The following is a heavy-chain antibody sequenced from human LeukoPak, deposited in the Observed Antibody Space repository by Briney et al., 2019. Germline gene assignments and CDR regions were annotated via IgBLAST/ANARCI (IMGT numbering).Heavy chain of an antibody. CDR1: GYTFTSYY. D-gene: IGHD3-22*01. J-gene: IGHJ3*02. Sequence: ASVKVSCKASGYTFTSYYMHWVRQAPGQGLEWMGIINPSGGSTSYAQKFQGRVTMTRDTSTSTVYMELSSLRSEDTAVYYCARDDFYFYDSSGATDACDIWGRGTMVTVSS. V-gene: IGHV1-46*01. CDR3: ARDDFYFYDSSGATDACDI. CDR2: INPSGGST.